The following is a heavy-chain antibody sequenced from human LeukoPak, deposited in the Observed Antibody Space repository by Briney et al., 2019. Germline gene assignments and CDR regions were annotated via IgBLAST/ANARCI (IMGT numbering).Heavy chain of an antibody. Sequence: PGGSLRLSCAASGFIFTNYAMNWVRQAPGKGLEWVSAISGSAGSTYNADSVKGRFTTSKDNSKNTLYLQMNSLRAEDTAVYYCGNGVPNTDPDIGVVPAAILPAFEIWGQGTMVTASS. D-gene: IGHD2-2*01. CDR1: GFIFTNYA. CDR2: ISGSAGST. V-gene: IGHV3-23*01. J-gene: IGHJ3*02. CDR3: GNGVPNTDPDIGVVPAAILPAFEI.